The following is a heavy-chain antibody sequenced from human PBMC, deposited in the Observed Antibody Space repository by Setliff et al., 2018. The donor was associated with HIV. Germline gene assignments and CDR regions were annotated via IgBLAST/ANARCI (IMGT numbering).Heavy chain of an antibody. V-gene: IGHV4-4*01. J-gene: IGHJ4*02. CDR3: ARGTTVFGVDTEWTSRYFDY. D-gene: IGHD3-3*01. CDR1: GGAIDDINW. CDR2: IYHSGST. Sequence: TLSLTCAVSGGAIDDINWWNWVRQSPGKGLEWIGEIYHSGSTNYNPSLKSRVTILVDTSKNPLSLKLRSVTVADRAVYFCARGTTVFGVDTEWTSRYFDYWGQGMLVTVSS.